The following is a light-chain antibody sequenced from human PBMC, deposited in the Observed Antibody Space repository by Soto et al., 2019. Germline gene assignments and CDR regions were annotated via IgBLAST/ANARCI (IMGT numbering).Light chain of an antibody. CDR3: QQRQYWPPIT. V-gene: IGKV3-11*01. Sequence: VLTQSPATLSLSPGERATLSCRASQSVSSYLAWYQQKPGQAPRLLIYDACNRATGIPARFSGSGSGTDFTLTISSLEPEDFAIYYCQQRQYWPPITFGQGTRLEIK. CDR2: DAC. CDR1: QSVSSY. J-gene: IGKJ5*01.